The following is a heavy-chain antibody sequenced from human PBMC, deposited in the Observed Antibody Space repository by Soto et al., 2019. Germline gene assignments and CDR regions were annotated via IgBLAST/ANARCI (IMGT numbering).Heavy chain of an antibody. CDR3: ARRGIAAAGTLYYMDV. Sequence: GGSLRLSCAASGFTFSSYSMNWVRQAPGKGLEWVSSISSSSSYIYYADSVKGRFTISRDNAKNSLYLQMNSLRAEDTAVYYCARRGIAAAGTLYYMDVWGKGTTVTVSS. J-gene: IGHJ6*03. D-gene: IGHD6-13*01. V-gene: IGHV3-21*01. CDR1: GFTFSSYS. CDR2: ISSSSSYI.